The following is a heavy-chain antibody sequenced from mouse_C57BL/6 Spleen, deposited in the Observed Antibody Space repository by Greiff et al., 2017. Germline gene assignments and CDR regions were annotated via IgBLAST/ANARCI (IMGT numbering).Heavy chain of an antibody. V-gene: IGHV14-3*01. J-gene: IGHJ2*01. Sequence: VQLKESVAELVRPGASVKLSCTASGFNIKNTYMHWVKQRPEQGLEWIGRIDPANGNTKYAPKFQGKATITADTSSNTAYLQLSSLTSEDTAIYYCAARGDYYGSSFDYWGQGTTLTVSS. CDR1: GFNIKNTY. D-gene: IGHD1-1*01. CDR2: IDPANGNT. CDR3: AARGDYYGSSFDY.